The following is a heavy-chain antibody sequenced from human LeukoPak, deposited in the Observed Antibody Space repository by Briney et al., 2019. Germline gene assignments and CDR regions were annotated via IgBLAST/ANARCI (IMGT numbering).Heavy chain of an antibody. J-gene: IGHJ5*02. D-gene: IGHD2-2*01. Sequence: SVKVSCKASGYTFTSYGISWVRQAPGQGLEWMGGIIPIFGTANYAQKFQGRVTITADESTSTAYMELSSLRSEDTAVYYCARWLGYCSSTSCYGGGWFDPWGQGTLVTVSS. CDR1: GYTFTSYG. V-gene: IGHV1-69*13. CDR2: IIPIFGTA. CDR3: ARWLGYCSSTSCYGGGWFDP.